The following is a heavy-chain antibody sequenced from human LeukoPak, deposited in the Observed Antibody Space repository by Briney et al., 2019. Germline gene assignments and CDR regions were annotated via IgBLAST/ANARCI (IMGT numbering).Heavy chain of an antibody. CDR1: GFSFRRYA. D-gene: IGHD6-13*01. J-gene: IGHJ4*02. V-gene: IGHV3-21*05. CDR2: VNAESTDI. CDR3: ARDTFEPLVIDF. Sequence: PGGSLRLACAASGFSFRRYAMNWVRQAPGKGLEWVAYVNAESTDILYADSVRGRFTISRDNAKNSLYLQMNSLRAEDRGVYYCARDTFEPLVIDFWGQGTLATVSS.